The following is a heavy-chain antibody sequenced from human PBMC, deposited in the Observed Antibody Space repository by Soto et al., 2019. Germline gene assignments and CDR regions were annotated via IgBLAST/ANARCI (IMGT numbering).Heavy chain of an antibody. CDR3: ARLSGDHSAFFSYGMDA. V-gene: IGHV3-74*01. CDR1: VFTFDTYW. D-gene: IGHD2-21*01. J-gene: IGHJ6*02. CDR2: INSDGTIS. Sequence: PWWSLRLSCSASVFTFDTYWMNWFRQAPGKGPEWLSGINSDGTISSYADSVKGRFTISRDNARNTLSLQMNSLRADDTAVYYCARLSGDHSAFFSYGMDAWGQGTTVTVSS.